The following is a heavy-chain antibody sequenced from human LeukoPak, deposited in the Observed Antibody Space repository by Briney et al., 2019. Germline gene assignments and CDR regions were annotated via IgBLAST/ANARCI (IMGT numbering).Heavy chain of an antibody. CDR2: ISGSGGST. J-gene: IGHJ6*02. D-gene: IGHD2-15*01. CDR1: GFTFSSYA. Sequence: GGSLRLSCAASGFTFSSYAMSWVRQAPGKGLEWVSAISGSGGSTYYADSVKGRFTISRDNSKNTLYLQMNSLRAEDTAVYYCAKARGCSGGSCYSGGGDYYYGMDVWGQGTTVTVSS. V-gene: IGHV3-23*01. CDR3: AKARGCSGGSCYSGGGDYYYGMDV.